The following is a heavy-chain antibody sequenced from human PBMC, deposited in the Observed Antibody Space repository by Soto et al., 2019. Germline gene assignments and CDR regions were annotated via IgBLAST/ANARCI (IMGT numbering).Heavy chain of an antibody. CDR1: GFSFGAYG. Sequence: QVQLVESGGGAAQPGTSLTLSCAASGFSFGAYGMHWVRQAPGKGLEWVAVVSADGNRQLYADSVRGRFTISRDNSKNTIHLQMNSLRSDDTAMYYCAKVSVGYVAPNLGMEEAYWGQGARVTVSS. V-gene: IGHV3-30*18. CDR3: AKVSVGYVAPNLGMEEAY. CDR2: VSADGNRQ. J-gene: IGHJ4*02. D-gene: IGHD3-16*01.